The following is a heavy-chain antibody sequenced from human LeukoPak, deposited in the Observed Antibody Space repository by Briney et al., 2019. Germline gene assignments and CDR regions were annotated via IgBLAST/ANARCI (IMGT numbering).Heavy chain of an antibody. CDR1: GFTFSSYG. V-gene: IGHV3-30*18. D-gene: IGHD3-10*01. CDR2: ISYDGSNK. J-gene: IGHJ4*02. Sequence: PGGSLRLSCAASGFTFSSYGMHWVRQAPGKGLEWVAVISYDGSNKYYADSVKGRFTTSRDNSKNTLYLQMNSLRAEDTAVYYCAKGDYYGSGSYHFDYWGQGTLVTVSS. CDR3: AKGDYYGSGSYHFDY.